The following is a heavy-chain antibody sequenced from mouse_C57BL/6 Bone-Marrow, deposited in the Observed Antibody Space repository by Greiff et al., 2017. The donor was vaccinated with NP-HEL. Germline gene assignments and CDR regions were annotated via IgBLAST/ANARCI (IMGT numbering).Heavy chain of an antibody. V-gene: IGHV6-3*01. CDR3: TGRRDYDLDY. CDR1: GFTFSNYW. D-gene: IGHD2-4*01. Sequence: VMLVESGGGLVQPGGSMKLSCVASGFTFSNYWMNWVRQSPEKGLEWVAQIRLKSDNYATHYAESVTGRFTISREESKSSVYLQMNDLRAEDTGIYYCTGRRDYDLDYWGQGTTLTVSS. J-gene: IGHJ2*01. CDR2: IRLKSDNYAT.